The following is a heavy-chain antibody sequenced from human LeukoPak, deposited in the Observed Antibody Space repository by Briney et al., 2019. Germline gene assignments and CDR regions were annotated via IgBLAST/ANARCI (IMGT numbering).Heavy chain of an antibody. Sequence: GGSLRLSCAASGFTFSSYWMSWVRQAPGKGLEWVANIKQDGSEKYYVDFVKGRFTISRDNAKNSLYLQMNSLRAEDTAVYYCAREHNDFWSGYFDYWGQGTLVTVSS. CDR2: IKQDGSEK. CDR3: AREHNDFWSGYFDY. V-gene: IGHV3-7*01. J-gene: IGHJ4*02. CDR1: GFTFSSYW. D-gene: IGHD3-3*01.